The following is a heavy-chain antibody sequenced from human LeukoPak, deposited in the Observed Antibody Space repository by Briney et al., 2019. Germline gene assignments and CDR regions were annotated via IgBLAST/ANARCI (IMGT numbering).Heavy chain of an antibody. Sequence: ASVKVSCKASGHIFTSYYMYWVRQAPGQGLEWMGIINPSGGSIRYAQKFQGRVTMTRDTSTGTVYMELSSLRSEDTAMYYCARGRNYYDGSGYYYEGDAFDIWGQGTMVTVSS. V-gene: IGHV1-46*01. CDR1: GHIFTSYY. D-gene: IGHD3-22*01. J-gene: IGHJ3*02. CDR3: ARGRNYYDGSGYYYEGDAFDI. CDR2: INPSGGSI.